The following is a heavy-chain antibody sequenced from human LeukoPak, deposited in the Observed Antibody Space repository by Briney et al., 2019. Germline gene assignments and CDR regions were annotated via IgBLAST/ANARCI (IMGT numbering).Heavy chain of an antibody. CDR1: GDSISSYY. Sequence: SETLSLTCTVSGDSISSYYWSWIRQPPGKGLEWIGYIYHSGSTNYNPSLKSRVTISADTSKDQFSLKLASVTAADTAVYYCATGYSSTWYYLDYWGKGTLVTVSS. D-gene: IGHD6-13*01. V-gene: IGHV4-59*01. CDR3: ATGYSSTWYYLDY. J-gene: IGHJ4*02. CDR2: IYHSGST.